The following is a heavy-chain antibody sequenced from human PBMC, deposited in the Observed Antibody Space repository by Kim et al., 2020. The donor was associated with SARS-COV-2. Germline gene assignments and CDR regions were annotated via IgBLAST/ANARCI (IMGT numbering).Heavy chain of an antibody. CDR2: RGST. Sequence: RGSTTSTPSLKSRVTISVDTSKNQFSLKLSSVTAADTAVYYCASMVRGLNWGQGTLVTVSS. J-gene: IGHJ4*02. D-gene: IGHD3-10*01. V-gene: IGHV4-34*01. CDR3: ASMVRGLN.